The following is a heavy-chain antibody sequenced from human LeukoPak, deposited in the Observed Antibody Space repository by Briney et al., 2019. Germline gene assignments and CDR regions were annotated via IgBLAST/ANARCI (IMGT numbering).Heavy chain of an antibody. CDR1: GGSISNYY. J-gene: IGHJ4*02. Sequence: PSETLSLTCTVSGGSISNYYWSWLRQPPGKGLEWIGYIYYTGSTNYNPSLKSRVTISIDTSKNQFSLKLTSVTAADTAVYYCASTPLRFLQWLPSVWGQGTLVTVSS. CDR2: IYYTGST. D-gene: IGHD3-3*01. V-gene: IGHV4-59*01. CDR3: ASTPLRFLQWLPSV.